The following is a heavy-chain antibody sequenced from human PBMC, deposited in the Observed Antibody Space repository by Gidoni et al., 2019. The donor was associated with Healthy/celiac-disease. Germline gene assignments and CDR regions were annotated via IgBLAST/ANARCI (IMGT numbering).Heavy chain of an antibody. CDR3: ATDSRRSPYMVRGVKGDYYYGMDV. D-gene: IGHD3-10*01. V-gene: IGHV1-24*01. CDR1: GYTLTELS. Sequence: QVQLVQSGAEVKKPGASVKVSCKVSGYTLTELSMHWLRQAPGKGLEWMGGFDPEDGETIYAQKFQGRVTMTEDTSTDTAYMELSSLRSEDTAVYYCATDSRRSPYMVRGVKGDYYYGMDVWGQGTTVTVSS. J-gene: IGHJ6*02. CDR2: FDPEDGET.